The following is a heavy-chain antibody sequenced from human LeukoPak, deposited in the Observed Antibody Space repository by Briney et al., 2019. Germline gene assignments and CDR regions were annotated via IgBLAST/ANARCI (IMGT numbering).Heavy chain of an antibody. J-gene: IGHJ5*02. V-gene: IGHV4-4*07. CDR1: GFTFSDHY. D-gene: IGHD6-13*01. Sequence: GSLRPSCAASGFTFSDHYIDWVRQAPGKGLDWIGRIYTSGSTNYNPSLRRRVTMSVDTSKNQFPLKLSSVTAADTAVYYCARGGSSWYYEVEWFDPWGQGPWSPSPQ. CDR3: ARGGSSWYYEVEWFDP. CDR2: IYTSGST.